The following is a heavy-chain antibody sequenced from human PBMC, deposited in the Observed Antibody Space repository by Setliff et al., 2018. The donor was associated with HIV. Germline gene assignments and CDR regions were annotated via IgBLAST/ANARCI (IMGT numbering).Heavy chain of an antibody. J-gene: IGHJ3*02. CDR3: ARRRDYAISPGRNDAFHI. D-gene: IGHD3-9*01. Sequence: PGESLKLSCKGSGYSFTTYWIGWVRQMPGKALEWMGIIYPGDSDTKYSPSFQGQVTISADKSISTTYLLWRSLKASDTAMYYCARRRDYAISPGRNDAFHIWGQGTMVTVSS. V-gene: IGHV5-51*01. CDR1: GYSFTTYW. CDR2: IYPGDSDT.